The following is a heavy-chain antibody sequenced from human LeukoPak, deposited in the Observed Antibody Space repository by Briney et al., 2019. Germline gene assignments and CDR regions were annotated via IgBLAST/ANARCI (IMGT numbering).Heavy chain of an antibody. CDR2: INSDGSST. V-gene: IGHV3-74*01. D-gene: IGHD2-15*01. J-gene: IGHJ4*02. Sequence: AGGPLRLSCAASGFTFSSYWMHWVRQAPGKGLVWVSRINSDGSSTSYADSVKGRFTIPRGNAKNTLYLQMNSLRAEDTAVYYCARRGQSASFDYWGQGTLVTVSS. CDR1: GFTFSSYW. CDR3: ARRGQSASFDY.